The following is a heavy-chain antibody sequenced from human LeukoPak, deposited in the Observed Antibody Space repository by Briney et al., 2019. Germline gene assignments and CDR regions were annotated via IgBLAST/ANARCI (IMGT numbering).Heavy chain of an antibody. CDR3: GRGEVGEFDH. J-gene: IGHJ4*02. D-gene: IGHD1-26*01. Sequence: SETLSLTCTVSGYSITRAYNWCWVRQSPGKGLEWIASISHAGDTYYNPSFKTRVTISADTSKNHFSLSLRSVTAPDTAVYFCGRGEVGEFDHWGQGTLVTVSS. CDR1: GYSITRAYN. CDR2: ISHAGDT. V-gene: IGHV4-38-2*02.